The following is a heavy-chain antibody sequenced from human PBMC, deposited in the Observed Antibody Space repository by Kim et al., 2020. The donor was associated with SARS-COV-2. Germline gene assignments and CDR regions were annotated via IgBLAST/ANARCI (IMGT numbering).Heavy chain of an antibody. D-gene: IGHD6-13*01. CDR1: GFTFSDYY. V-gene: IGHV3-11*05. CDR2: ISSSSSYT. J-gene: IGHJ5*02. Sequence: GGSLRLSCAASGFTFSDYYMSWIRQAPGKGLEWVSYISSSSSYTNYADSVKGRFTISRDNAKNSLYLQMNSLRAEDTAVYYCARDIDSSSWYVPGTTSGSWFDPWGQGTLVTVSS. CDR3: ARDIDSSSWYVPGTTSGSWFDP.